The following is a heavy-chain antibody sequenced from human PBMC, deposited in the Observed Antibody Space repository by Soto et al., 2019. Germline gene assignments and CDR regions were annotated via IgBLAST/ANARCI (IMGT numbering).Heavy chain of an antibody. J-gene: IGHJ6*03. CDR2: IYYSGTT. CDR1: GGSISTYY. V-gene: IGHV4-59*12. D-gene: IGHD3-3*01. CDR3: AREMARITIFGVVIGYYMDV. Sequence: TLSLTCTVSGGSISTYYWNWIRQSPGKGLEWIGYIYYSGTTNYNPSLKSRVTISVDTSKNQFSLKLSSVTAADTAVYYFAREMARITIFGVVIGYYMDVWGKGTTVTVSS.